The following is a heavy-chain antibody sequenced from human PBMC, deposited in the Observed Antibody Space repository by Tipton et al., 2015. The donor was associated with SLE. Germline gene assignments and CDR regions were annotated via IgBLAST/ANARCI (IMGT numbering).Heavy chain of an antibody. D-gene: IGHD4-17*01. CDR3: ARGGTVTGASDI. Sequence: TLSLTCTVSGGSISSSSYYWGWIRQPPGKGLEWIGSIYYSGSTNYNPSLKSRVTISVDTSKNQFSLKLSSVTAADTAVYYCARGGTVTGASDIWGQGTMVTVSS. V-gene: IGHV4-39*07. CDR1: GGSISSSSYY. J-gene: IGHJ3*02. CDR2: IYYSGST.